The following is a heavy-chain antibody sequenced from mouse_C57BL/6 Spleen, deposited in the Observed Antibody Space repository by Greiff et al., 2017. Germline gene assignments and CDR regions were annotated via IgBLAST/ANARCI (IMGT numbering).Heavy chain of an antibody. J-gene: IGHJ2*02. CDR3: TKGYEANVNY. CDR1: GYTFTGYE. V-gene: IGHV1-15*01. D-gene: IGHD2-2*01. CDR2: IDPETGGT. Sequence: QVKLLQSGAELVRPGASVTLSCKASGYTFTGYEMHWVKQTPVHGLEWIGYIDPETGGTAYNQKFKGKAILAADKSTSTAYMELRSLTSEYSAVYYSTKGYEANVNYWGQGTSLTVSS.